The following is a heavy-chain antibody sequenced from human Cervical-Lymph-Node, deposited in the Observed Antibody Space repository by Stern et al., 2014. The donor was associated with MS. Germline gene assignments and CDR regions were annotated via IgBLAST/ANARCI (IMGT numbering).Heavy chain of an antibody. J-gene: IGHJ4*02. V-gene: IGHV1-46*01. CDR3: LMAAAGREDEY. CDR2: FNPRGGTT. D-gene: IGHD6-13*01. Sequence: VQLEESGAEVKKPGASVKVSCKASGYGFTKYYIHWVRQAPGQGLEWMGIFNPRGGTTRYAQKLQGRVSMTSDTSTSTVYMDLSSLRSEDTAMYFCLMAAAGREDEYWGQGTLVTVSS. CDR1: GYGFTKYY.